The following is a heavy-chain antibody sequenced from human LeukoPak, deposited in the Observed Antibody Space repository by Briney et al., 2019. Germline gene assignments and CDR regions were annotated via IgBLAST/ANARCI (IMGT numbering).Heavy chain of an antibody. CDR1: GGTFSSYA. D-gene: IGHD3-22*01. J-gene: IGHJ5*02. CDR3: ARDDRSIQLGFDP. Sequence: SVKVSCKVSGGTFSSYAISWVRQAPGQGLEWMGGIIPIFGTANYAQKFQGRVTITADESTSIAYMELSSLRSEDTAVYYCARDDRSIQLGFDPWGQGTLVTVSS. CDR2: IIPIFGTA. V-gene: IGHV1-69*13.